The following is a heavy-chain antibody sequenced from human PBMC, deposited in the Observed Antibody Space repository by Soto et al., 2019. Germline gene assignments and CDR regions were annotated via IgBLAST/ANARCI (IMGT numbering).Heavy chain of an antibody. CDR3: ARDQPGYSYGYGLGY. D-gene: IGHD5-18*01. J-gene: IGHJ4*02. Sequence: EVQLVESGGGLVKPGGSLRLSCAASGFTFSSYSRNWVRQAPGKGLEWVSSISSSSSYIYYADSVKGRFTISRDNAKNSLYLQMNSVRAEDTAVYYCARDQPGYSYGYGLGYWGQGTLVTVSS. V-gene: IGHV3-21*01. CDR1: GFTFSSYS. CDR2: ISSSSSYI.